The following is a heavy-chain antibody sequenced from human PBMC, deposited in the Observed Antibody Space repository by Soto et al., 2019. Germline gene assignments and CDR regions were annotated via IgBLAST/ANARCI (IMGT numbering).Heavy chain of an antibody. J-gene: IGHJ4*02. V-gene: IGHV1-69*13. CDR1: GGTFSSYA. D-gene: IGHD6-6*01. Sequence: SVKGPCKASGGTFSSYAISVVRQAAGQGLEWMGGIIPIFGTSNYAQNFQGRVMITAHESTSTAYLELSSLRSEDPALYYCARQARLAPRPGQFDYWGQGTLVTVSS. CDR3: ARQARLAPRPGQFDY. CDR2: IIPIFGTS.